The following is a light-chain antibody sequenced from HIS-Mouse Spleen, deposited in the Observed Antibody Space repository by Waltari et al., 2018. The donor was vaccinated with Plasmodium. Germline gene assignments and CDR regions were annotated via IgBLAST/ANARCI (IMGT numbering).Light chain of an antibody. CDR1: NIGSKS. CDR2: DDS. CDR3: QVWDSSSDHPV. J-gene: IGLJ2*01. V-gene: IGLV3-21*02. Sequence: SYVLTPPPSVSVAPGQTARTTCGGNNIGSKSVHWYQQKPGQAPVLVVYDDSDRPSGIPERFSGSNSGNTATLTISRVEAGDEADYYCQVWDSSSDHPVFGGGTKLTVL.